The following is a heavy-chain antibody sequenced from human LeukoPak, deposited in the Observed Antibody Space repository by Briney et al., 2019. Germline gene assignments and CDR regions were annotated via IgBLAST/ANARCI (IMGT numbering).Heavy chain of an antibody. CDR2: ISYSGRT. D-gene: IGHD3/OR15-3a*01. Sequence: SETLSLTCSVSGDSISRSYWSWLRQAPGKGLEWIGYISYSGRTKYHPSLKSRVTISLDTSNNQISLQLSSVTAADTAIYYCARDPFDFSQSTAYWYFDVWGRGALVTVSS. CDR3: ARDPFDFSQSTAYWYFDV. J-gene: IGHJ2*01. V-gene: IGHV4-59*01. CDR1: GDSISRSY.